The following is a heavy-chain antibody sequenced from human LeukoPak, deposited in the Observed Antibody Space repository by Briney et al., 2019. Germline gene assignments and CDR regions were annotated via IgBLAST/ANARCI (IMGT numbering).Heavy chain of an antibody. V-gene: IGHV4-4*07. D-gene: IGHD6-6*01. Sequence: GSLRLSCAASGFTFSSYAMSWIRQPAGKGLEWTGRIYTSGSTNYNPSLKSRVTISVDTSKNQFSLKLSSVTAADTAVYYCARSQYSSSDDAFDIWGQGTMVTVSS. CDR1: GFTFSSYA. J-gene: IGHJ3*02. CDR3: ARSQYSSSDDAFDI. CDR2: IYTSGST.